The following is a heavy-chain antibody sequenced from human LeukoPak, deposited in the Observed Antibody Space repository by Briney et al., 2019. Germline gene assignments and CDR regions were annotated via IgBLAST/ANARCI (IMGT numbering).Heavy chain of an antibody. D-gene: IGHD4-17*01. Sequence: PGXSLXLSCAASGFTFSSYSMNWVRQAPGKGLEWVSYISSSSSTIYYADSVKGRFTISRDNAKNSLYLQMNSLRAEDTAVYYCAAMTTVTPGGFDPWGQGTLVTVSS. CDR2: ISSSSSTI. CDR3: AAMTTVTPGGFDP. V-gene: IGHV3-48*01. J-gene: IGHJ5*02. CDR1: GFTFSSYS.